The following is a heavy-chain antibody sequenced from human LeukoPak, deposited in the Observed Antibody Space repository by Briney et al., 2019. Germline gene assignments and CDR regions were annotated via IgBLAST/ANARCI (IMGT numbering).Heavy chain of an antibody. CDR2: INPSGGST. D-gene: IGHD3-22*01. CDR3: ARVPLHYDSSGYYDY. CDR1: GYTFTSYY. J-gene: IGHJ4*02. Sequence: ASVKVSCKASGYTFTSYYMHWVRQAPGQGLEWMGIINPSGGSTSYAQKFQGRVTMTRDTSTSTVYMELSSLRSEDTAVYYCARVPLHYDSSGYYDYWGQGTLVTVSS. V-gene: IGHV1-46*01.